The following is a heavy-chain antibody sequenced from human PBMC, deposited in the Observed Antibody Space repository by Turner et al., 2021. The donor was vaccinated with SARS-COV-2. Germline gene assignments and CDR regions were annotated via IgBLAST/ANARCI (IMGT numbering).Heavy chain of an antibody. Sequence: ELQLVESGGGLVQPGGSLKLSCAASGNTVSSNYMSRVRQAPGKGLEWVSVIYSGGSTFYADSVKGRFTISRDNSKNTLYLQINSLRSEDTAVYYCARDLVSYGMDVWGQGTTVTVSS. V-gene: IGHV3-66*01. CDR2: IYSGGST. CDR1: GNTVSSNY. CDR3: ARDLVSYGMDV. J-gene: IGHJ6*02. D-gene: IGHD3-16*01.